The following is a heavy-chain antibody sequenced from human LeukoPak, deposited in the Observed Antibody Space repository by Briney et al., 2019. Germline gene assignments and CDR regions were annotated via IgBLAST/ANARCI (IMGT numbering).Heavy chain of an antibody. CDR2: INPNRGGT. J-gene: IGHJ3*02. CDR1: GGTFSSYT. D-gene: IGHD3-22*01. CDR3: ARADTQKSSGYYPPSLHDAFDI. Sequence: VASVKVSCKASGGTFSSYTISWVRQAPGQGLEWMGWINPNRGGTKYAQKFQGRVTMTRDTSISTAYMELSRLRADDTAVYYCARADTQKSSGYYPPSLHDAFDIWGQGTMVTVSS. V-gene: IGHV1-2*02.